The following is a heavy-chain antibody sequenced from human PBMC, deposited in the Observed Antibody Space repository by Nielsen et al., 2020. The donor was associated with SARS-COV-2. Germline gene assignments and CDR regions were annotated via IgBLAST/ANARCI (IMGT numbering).Heavy chain of an antibody. V-gene: IGHV3-23*01. J-gene: IGHJ1*01. CDR2: ISRSGATT. CDR3: AKGAVDAEYFQH. CDR1: GFTFSSYG. Sequence: GGSLRLSCEASGFTFSSYGMTWVRQAPGQGLEWVSVISRSGATTYYADSVKGRFTISRDNSKNKLYLQMNSLRAEDTAVYYCAKGAVDAEYFQHWGQGTLVTVSS. D-gene: IGHD2-21*01.